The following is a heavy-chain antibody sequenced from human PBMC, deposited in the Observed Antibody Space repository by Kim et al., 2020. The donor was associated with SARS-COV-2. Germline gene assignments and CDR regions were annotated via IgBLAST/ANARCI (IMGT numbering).Heavy chain of an antibody. V-gene: IGHV3-15*01. CDR2: ILSKTDGGTT. J-gene: IGHJ4*01. CDR1: GFTFSYAW. Sequence: GGSLRLSCAASGFTFSYAWMTRFRQAPGKGLEWVGRILSKTDGGTTDYTAPVKGRFTISRDASKNTVYMLMNSLKTEDTAVYYCTTDLEGASVKGSDYWG. CDR3: TTDLEGASVKGSDY. D-gene: IGHD3-10*01.